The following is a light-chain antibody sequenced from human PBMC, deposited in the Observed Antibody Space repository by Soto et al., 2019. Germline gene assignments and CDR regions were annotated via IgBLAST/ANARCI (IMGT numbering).Light chain of an antibody. V-gene: IGLV6-57*02. CDR1: SGSIASNY. CDR3: QSYDTTSQV. Sequence: NFMLTQPHSVSESPGKTVTISCTGSSGSIASNYVQWFQQRPGSAPTTVISTNHQRPSGVPDRFSGSIDISSNSASLTISGLKTEDEADYYCQSYDTTSQVFGGGTKVTVL. J-gene: IGLJ3*02. CDR2: TNH.